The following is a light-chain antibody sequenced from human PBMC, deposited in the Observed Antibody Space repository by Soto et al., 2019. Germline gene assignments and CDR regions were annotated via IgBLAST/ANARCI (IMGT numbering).Light chain of an antibody. CDR2: GAS. CDR1: QSVSSSY. CDR3: QQYNNWWT. V-gene: IGKV3-20*01. J-gene: IGKJ1*01. Sequence: PGERAPLSCRASQSVSSSYLAWYQQKPGQAPRLLIYGASSRATGIPDRFIGNGSGTEFTLTISSLQSEDFAVYYCQQYNNWWTFGQGTKVDIK.